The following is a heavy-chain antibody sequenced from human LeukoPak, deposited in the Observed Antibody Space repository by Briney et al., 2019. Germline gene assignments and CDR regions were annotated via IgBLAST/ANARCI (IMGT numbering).Heavy chain of an antibody. CDR1: GFTFSDYY. V-gene: IGHV3-11*04. D-gene: IGHD3-22*01. CDR2: ITNRGDTV. Sequence: GGSLRLSCAASGFTFSDYYMTWVRQAPGKGLEWLSYITNRGDTVFYADSVKGRFTISRDISKNTLYLQMSSLRAEDTAVYYCARYRYYYDSSGSQIPAAFDIWGQGTMVTVSS. CDR3: ARYRYYYDSSGSQIPAAFDI. J-gene: IGHJ3*02.